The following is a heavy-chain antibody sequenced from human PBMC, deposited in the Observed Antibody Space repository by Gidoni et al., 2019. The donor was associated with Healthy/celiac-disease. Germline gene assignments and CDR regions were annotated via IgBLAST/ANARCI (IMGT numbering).Heavy chain of an antibody. J-gene: IGHJ4*02. D-gene: IGHD6-13*01. CDR3: AKSGASEQQLVQWGVDY. CDR2: ISGSGGST. CDR1: GFTFSSYA. V-gene: IGHV3-23*01. Sequence: EVQLLASGGGLVQPGGSLRLSCAASGFTFSSYAMSWVRQAPGKGLEWVSAISGSGGSTYYADSVKGRFTISRDNSKNTLYLQMNSLRAEDTAVYYCAKSGASEQQLVQWGVDYWGQGTLVTVSS.